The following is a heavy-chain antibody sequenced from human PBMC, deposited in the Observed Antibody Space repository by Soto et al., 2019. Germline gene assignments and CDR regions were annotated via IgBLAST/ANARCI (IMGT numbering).Heavy chain of an antibody. CDR2: IYYSGST. V-gene: IGHV4-30-4*01. Sequence: SETLSLTCTVSGGSISSGDYYWSWIRQPPGKGLEWIGYIYYSGSTYYNPSLKSRVTISVDTSKNQFSLKLSSVTAADTAVYYCARVTIPGYCSGGSCYSQWFGPWGQGTLVTVSS. D-gene: IGHD2-15*01. J-gene: IGHJ5*02. CDR1: GGSISSGDYY. CDR3: ARVTIPGYCSGGSCYSQWFGP.